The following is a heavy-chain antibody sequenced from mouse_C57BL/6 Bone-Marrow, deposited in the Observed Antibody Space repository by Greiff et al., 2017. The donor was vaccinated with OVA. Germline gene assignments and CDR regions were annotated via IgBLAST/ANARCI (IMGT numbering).Heavy chain of an antibody. CDR1: GYTFTSYW. CDR3: ARSYDYGDFYFDY. J-gene: IGHJ2*01. V-gene: IGHV1-69*01. D-gene: IGHD2-4*01. Sequence: QVQLQQPGAELVMPGASVKLSCKASGYTFTSYWMHWVKQRPGQGLEWIGEIGPSDSYTNYNQKFKGKSTLTVDKSSSTAYMQLSSLTSEDSAVYYCARSYDYGDFYFDYWGKGTTLTVSS. CDR2: IGPSDSYT.